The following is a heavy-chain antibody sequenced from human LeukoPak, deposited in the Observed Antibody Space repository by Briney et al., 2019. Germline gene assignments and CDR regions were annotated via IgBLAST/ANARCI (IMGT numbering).Heavy chain of an antibody. Sequence: SETLSLTCTVSGRSISIISYYWGWIRQPPGKGLEWIGSIYYSGITYYNPSLKSRVTISVDTSKNQFSLKLSSVTAADTAVYYCASEGETTNAFDIWGQGTMVTVSS. CDR3: ASEGETTNAFDI. J-gene: IGHJ3*02. CDR2: IYYSGIT. V-gene: IGHV4-39*07. D-gene: IGHD1-7*01. CDR1: GRSISIISYY.